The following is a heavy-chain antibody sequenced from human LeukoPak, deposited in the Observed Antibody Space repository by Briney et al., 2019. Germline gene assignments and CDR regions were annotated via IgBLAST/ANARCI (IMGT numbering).Heavy chain of an antibody. Sequence: SGGSLRLSCAASGFTFSSYSMHWVRQAPGKGLEWVAVISYEGSKKYYADSVKGRFTISRDNSKNTMYLQMNGLRAEDTAVYYCARERTTVVSPFAYWGQGTLVTVSS. J-gene: IGHJ4*02. CDR1: GFTFSSYS. CDR2: ISYEGSKK. D-gene: IGHD4-23*01. V-gene: IGHV3-30-3*01. CDR3: ARERTTVVSPFAY.